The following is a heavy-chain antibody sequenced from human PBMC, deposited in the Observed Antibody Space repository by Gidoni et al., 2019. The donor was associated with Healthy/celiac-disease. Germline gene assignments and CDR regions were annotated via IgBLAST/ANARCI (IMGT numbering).Heavy chain of an antibody. Sequence: QVQLQQWGAGLLKPSETLSLTCAVYGGSFSGYYWSWIRQPPGKGLEWIGEINHSGSTNYNPSLKSRVTISVDTSKNQFSLKLSSVTAADTAVYYCARERGSGWTRVYYFDYWGQGTLVTVSS. CDR1: GGSFSGYY. CDR2: INHSGST. D-gene: IGHD6-19*01. CDR3: ARERGSGWTRVYYFDY. V-gene: IGHV4-34*01. J-gene: IGHJ4*02.